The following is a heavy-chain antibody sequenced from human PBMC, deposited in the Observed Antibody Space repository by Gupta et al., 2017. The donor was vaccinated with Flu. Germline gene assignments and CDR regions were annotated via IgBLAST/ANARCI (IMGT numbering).Heavy chain of an antibody. Sequence: SISSYYWSWIRQPPGKGLEWIGYIYYSGSTNYNPSLKSRVTISVDTSKNQFSLKLSSVTAADTAVYYCASTVGYYYYYMDVWGKGTTVTVSS. D-gene: IGHD4-4*01. V-gene: IGHV4-59*01. CDR3: ASTVGYYYYYMDV. CDR1: SISSYY. J-gene: IGHJ6*03. CDR2: IYYSGST.